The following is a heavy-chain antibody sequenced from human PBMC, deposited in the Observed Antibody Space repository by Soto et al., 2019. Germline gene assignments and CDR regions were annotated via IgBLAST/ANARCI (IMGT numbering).Heavy chain of an antibody. CDR3: ARSRFYYGTTDYLDL. D-gene: IGHD3-22*01. CDR1: GFTFSSDA. J-gene: IGHJ1*01. Sequence: GSLRLSCAASGFTFSSDAMHWVRQAPGKGLEWVAVISYHGSDKYYADSVKGRFTISRDNSKNTLYLQMNSLRAEDTAVYYCARSRFYYGTTDYLDLWGQCTLVTVSS. CDR2: ISYHGSDK. V-gene: IGHV3-30-3*01.